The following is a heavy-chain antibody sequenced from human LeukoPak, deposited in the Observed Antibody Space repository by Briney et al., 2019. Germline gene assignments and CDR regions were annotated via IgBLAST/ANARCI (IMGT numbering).Heavy chain of an antibody. D-gene: IGHD6-13*01. CDR3: ARVKGKWGAAVQFVRFDP. CDR2: IKQDGSEK. Sequence: GGSLRLSCAASGFTFSRSWMHWVRQAPGKGLEWVANIKQDGSEKYYVDSVKGRFTISRDNAKNSLYLQMNSLRAEDTAVCYCARVKGKWGAAVQFVRFDPWGQGTLVTVSS. J-gene: IGHJ5*02. CDR1: GFTFSRSW. V-gene: IGHV3-7*01.